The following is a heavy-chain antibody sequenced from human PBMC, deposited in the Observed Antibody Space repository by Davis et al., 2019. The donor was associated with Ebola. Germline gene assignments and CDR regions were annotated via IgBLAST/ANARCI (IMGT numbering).Heavy chain of an antibody. J-gene: IGHJ4*02. D-gene: IGHD3-3*01. Sequence: GESLKISCAASGFTFSSYEMNWVRQAPGKGLEWVSYISSSGSTIYYADSVKGRFTISRDNAKNSLYLQMNSLRAEDTAVYYCARPSTIFGVVIAIVYWGQGTLVTVSS. CDR3: ARPSTIFGVVIAIVY. CDR2: ISSSGSTI. V-gene: IGHV3-48*03. CDR1: GFTFSSYE.